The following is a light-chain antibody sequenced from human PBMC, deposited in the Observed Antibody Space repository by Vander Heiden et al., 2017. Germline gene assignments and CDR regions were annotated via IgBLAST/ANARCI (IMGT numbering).Light chain of an antibody. J-gene: IGLJ3*02. CDR1: SSNIGTNF. CDR2: TND. V-gene: IGLV1-47*02. CDR3: AAWDDSLSAWV. Sequence: QSVLPHPPSPSGTPGQRVTISCSGSSSNIGTNFVVWYYQFPGTAPKLLIYTNDQRPSGVADRFSGSKSGTSASLGISGLRSEDEADYYCAAWDDSLSAWVFGGGTKLTVL.